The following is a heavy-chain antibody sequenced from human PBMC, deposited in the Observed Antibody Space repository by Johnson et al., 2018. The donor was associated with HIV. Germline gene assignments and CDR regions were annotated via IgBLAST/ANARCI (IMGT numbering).Heavy chain of an antibody. CDR1: GFTFSNYA. CDR3: ASKAAGTMHAFDI. J-gene: IGHJ3*02. Sequence: QVQLVESGGGVVQPGRSLRLSCTASGFTFSNYAIHWVRQAPGKGLEWVTVISYDGSNKYYADSVKGRFTISRDNSKNTLYLQMNSLRAEDTAVYYCASKAAGTMHAFDIWGQGTMVTVSS. D-gene: IGHD6-13*01. CDR2: ISYDGSNK. V-gene: IGHV3-30-3*01.